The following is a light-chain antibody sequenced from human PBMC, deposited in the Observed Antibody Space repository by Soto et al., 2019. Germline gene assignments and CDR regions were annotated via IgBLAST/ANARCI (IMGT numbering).Light chain of an antibody. J-gene: IGKJ5*01. CDR1: QSISTY. CDR2: GAS. CDR3: QQYDKWPPVT. V-gene: IGKV3-15*01. Sequence: EIVMTQSPATLSVSPGERATLSCRASQSISTYLAWYQQKPGQTPRLLIYGASTRATCIPARFSGSGSGTEFTLTIRSLQSDDSAVYYCQQYDKWPPVTFGQGTRLEIK.